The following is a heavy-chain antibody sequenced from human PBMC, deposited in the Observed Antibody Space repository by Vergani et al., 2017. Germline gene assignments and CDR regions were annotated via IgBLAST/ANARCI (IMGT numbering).Heavy chain of an antibody. J-gene: IGHJ4*02. Sequence: EVQLVESGGGLVKPGGSLRLSCSASGFSFNSYWMHWVRQVPGKGLLWVSRIKSDGSITAYADSVKGRFTISRDNAQNTLYLQMNSLKTEDTAVYYCTTPTKWELRYYFDYWGQGTLVTVSS. V-gene: IGHV3-74*02. D-gene: IGHD3-9*01. CDR3: TTPTKWELRYYFDY. CDR2: IKSDGSIT. CDR1: GFSFNSYW.